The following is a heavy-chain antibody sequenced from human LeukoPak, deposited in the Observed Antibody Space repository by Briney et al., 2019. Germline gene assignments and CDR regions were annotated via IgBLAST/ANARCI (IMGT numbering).Heavy chain of an antibody. Sequence: GGSLRLSCAASGCIFSSYAMSWVRQAPGKGLEWVLAISGSGGSTYYADSVKGRFTISRDNSKNTLYLQMNSLRAEDTAVYYCAKVEVREYYFDYWGQGTLVTVSS. CDR3: AKVEVREYYFDY. D-gene: IGHD3-10*01. CDR2: ISGSGGST. V-gene: IGHV3-23*01. J-gene: IGHJ4*02. CDR1: GCIFSSYA.